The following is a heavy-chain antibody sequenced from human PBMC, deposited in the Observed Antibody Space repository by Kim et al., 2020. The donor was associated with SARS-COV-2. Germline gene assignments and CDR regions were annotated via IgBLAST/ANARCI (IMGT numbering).Heavy chain of an antibody. V-gene: IGHV3-NL1*01. D-gene: IGHD3-16*01. Sequence: GGSLRLSCAASGFTSSVYDMHWVRQVPGKGLEWLSGFPMDIISIYYADSVKGRFTIFSDNAKNSLYLQMNSLRDDDTALYFCVRDSLAGACDIWGQGTMV. CDR3: VRDSLAGACDI. CDR2: FPMDIISI. J-gene: IGHJ3*02. CDR1: GFTSSVYD.